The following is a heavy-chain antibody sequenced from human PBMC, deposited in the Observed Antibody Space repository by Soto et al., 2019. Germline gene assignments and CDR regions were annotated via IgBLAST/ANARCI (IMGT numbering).Heavy chain of an antibody. D-gene: IGHD3-10*01. CDR1: GFTFSSYS. CDR2: ISSSSSYI. J-gene: IGHJ4*02. V-gene: IGHV3-21*01. CDR3: ASMVRGVSPFDY. Sequence: GGSLRLSCAASGFTFSSYSMNWVRQAPGKGLEWVSSISSSSSYIYYAXXXXXXXXXXXDNXKNSLYLQMNSLRAEDTVVYYCASMVRGVSPFDYWAQGTLVIVSS.